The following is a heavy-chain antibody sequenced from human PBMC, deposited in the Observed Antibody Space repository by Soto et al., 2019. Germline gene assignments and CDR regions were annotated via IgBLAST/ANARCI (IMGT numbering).Heavy chain of an antibody. D-gene: IGHD6-19*01. CDR1: GFTFSNFG. J-gene: IGHJ4*02. CDR3: AKARYGSGWYDCDH. Sequence: QVQLVESGGGVVQPGRSLRLSCAASGFTFSNFGMHWVRQAPGKGLDWVGVISYDGTNKNYADSVKGRFTISRDNSRDTLYLQMNGLRVDDTAVYFCAKARYGSGWYDCDHWGQGTLVTVSS. CDR2: ISYDGTNK. V-gene: IGHV3-30*18.